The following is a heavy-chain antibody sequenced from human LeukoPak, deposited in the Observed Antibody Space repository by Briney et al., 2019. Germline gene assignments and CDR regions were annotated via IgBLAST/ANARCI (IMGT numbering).Heavy chain of an antibody. Sequence: GGSLRLSCAASGFTFSSYAMSWVRQAPGKGLEWVSAISGSGGSTYYADSVKGRFTISRDNSKNTLYLQMNSLRAEDTAVYYCAKGHYYYDSSGYLFFDYWGQGTLVTVSS. CDR2: ISGSGGST. J-gene: IGHJ4*02. V-gene: IGHV3-23*01. D-gene: IGHD3-22*01. CDR3: AKGHYYYDSSGYLFFDY. CDR1: GFTFSSYA.